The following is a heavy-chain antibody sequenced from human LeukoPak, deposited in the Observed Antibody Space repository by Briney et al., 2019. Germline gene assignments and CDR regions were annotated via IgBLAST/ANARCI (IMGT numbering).Heavy chain of an antibody. V-gene: IGHV4-4*02. CDR3: ARWAGDIVVVPAARDWFDP. CDR1: GGSISSSNW. D-gene: IGHD2-2*01. J-gene: IGHJ5*02. Sequence: PSETLSLTCAVSGGSISSSNWWSWVRQPPGKGLEWIGEIYHSGSTNYNPSLKSRVTISVDKSKNQFSLKLSSVTVADTAVYYCARWAGDIVVVPAARDWFDPWGQGTLVTVSS. CDR2: IYHSGST.